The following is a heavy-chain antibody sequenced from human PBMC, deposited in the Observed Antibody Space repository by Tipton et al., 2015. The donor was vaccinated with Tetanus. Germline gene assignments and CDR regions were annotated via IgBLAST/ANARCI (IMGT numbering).Heavy chain of an antibody. J-gene: IGHJ4*02. V-gene: IGHV3-30*03. CDR2: ISYDGNYK. CDR1: GFSFRSYG. Sequence: SLRLSCAAPGFSFRSYGMHWVRQAPGKGLEWVAVISYDGNYKYYADSVKGRFTMSRDNSKNTLYLQMNSLRVEDTAVYYCARDQGDWKVVVVAARIDYWGQGTLVTVSS. D-gene: IGHD2-15*01. CDR3: ARDQGDWKVVVVAARIDY.